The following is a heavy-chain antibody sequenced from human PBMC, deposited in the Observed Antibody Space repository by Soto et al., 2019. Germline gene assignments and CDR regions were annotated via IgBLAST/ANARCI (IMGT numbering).Heavy chain of an antibody. CDR3: VQTTGWPGFDF. CDR1: GFTFRSYS. D-gene: IGHD6-19*01. CDR2: ISDAGGST. V-gene: IGHV3-23*01. Sequence: HPGGSLRLSCVVSGFTFRSYSMSWVRQTPGKGLEWVSGISDAGGSTYYADSVKGRFTISRDNSKNTLYLQMNSLRAEDTAVYYCVQTTGWPGFDFWGQGTLVTVSS. J-gene: IGHJ4*02.